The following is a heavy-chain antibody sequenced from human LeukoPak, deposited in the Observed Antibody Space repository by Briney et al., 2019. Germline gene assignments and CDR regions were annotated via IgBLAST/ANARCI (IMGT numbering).Heavy chain of an antibody. J-gene: IGHJ4*02. D-gene: IGHD1-14*01. Sequence: SETLSLTCAVYGGSFSGYYWSWIRQPPGKGLEWIGEINHSGSTNYNPSLKSRVTISEDTSKNQFSLKLSSVTAADTGVYYCARGRSSRNRPRLDYWGQGTLVTVSS. CDR1: GGSFSGYY. CDR2: INHSGST. CDR3: ARGRSSRNRPRLDY. V-gene: IGHV4-34*01.